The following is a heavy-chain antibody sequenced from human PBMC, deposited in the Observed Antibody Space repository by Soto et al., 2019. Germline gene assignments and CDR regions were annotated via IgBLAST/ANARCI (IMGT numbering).Heavy chain of an antibody. CDR1: GGSISRGGYY. CDR2: INHSGST. Sequence: SETLSLTCAVSGGSISRGGYYWSWIRQPPGKGLEWIGEINHSGSTNYNPSLKSRVTISVDTSKNQFSLKLSSVTAADTAVYYCARGVKRRVLLWFGELPHLRYYFDYWGQGTLVTVSS. V-gene: IGHV4-34*01. J-gene: IGHJ4*02. CDR3: ARGVKRRVLLWFGELPHLRYYFDY. D-gene: IGHD3-10*01.